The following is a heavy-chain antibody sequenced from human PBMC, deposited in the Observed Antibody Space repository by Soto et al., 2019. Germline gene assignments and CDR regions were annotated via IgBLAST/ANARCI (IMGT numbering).Heavy chain of an antibody. Sequence: EVQLLESGGGLVQPGGSLRLSCAASGFTFKNFAVSWVRQAPGKGMEWVSAIGGSGSSANYADSVKGRFTVSRDDSQSTLYLQMSGLRVDDTALYYCATDAVAYNGEWDWFDLWGQGTLVTVSS. D-gene: IGHD3-10*01. CDR2: IGGSGSSA. V-gene: IGHV3-23*01. CDR1: GFTFKNFA. CDR3: ATDAVAYNGEWDWFDL. J-gene: IGHJ5*02.